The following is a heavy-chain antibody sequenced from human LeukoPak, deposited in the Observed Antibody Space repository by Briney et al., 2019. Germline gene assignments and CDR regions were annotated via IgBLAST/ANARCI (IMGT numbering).Heavy chain of an antibody. Sequence: GGSLRVSCTAPGFTFSDYYMSWIRPAPGKGLEWVSYIISGDSTIYYAASVKGRFTMSRDNDKNSLYRQMNSLRSEATAAYYCARDPSPVYWGQRTPVTVSS. CDR2: IISGDSTI. CDR1: GFTFSDYY. J-gene: IGHJ4*02. V-gene: IGHV3-11*01. CDR3: ARDPSPVY.